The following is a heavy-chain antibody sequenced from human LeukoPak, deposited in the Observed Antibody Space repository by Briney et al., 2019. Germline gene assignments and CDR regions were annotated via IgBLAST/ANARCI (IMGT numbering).Heavy chain of an antibody. CDR2: ISVSGGST. J-gene: IGHJ4*02. D-gene: IGHD2-15*01. Sequence: HPGGSLRLSCAASGFTFSSYAMSWVRNAPGKGLEWVSAISVSGGSTTYADPVKGRFTISRDNSKNTLYLQMNSLRAEDTAVYYCAKGLLHDYWGQGTLVTVSS. CDR3: AKGLLHDY. CDR1: GFTFSSYA. V-gene: IGHV3-23*01.